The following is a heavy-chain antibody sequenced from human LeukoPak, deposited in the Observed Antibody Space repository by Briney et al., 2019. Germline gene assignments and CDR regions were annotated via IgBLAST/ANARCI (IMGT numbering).Heavy chain of an antibody. CDR1: GFTFSSYV. D-gene: IGHD3-10*01. J-gene: IGHJ4*02. CDR3: ARSYYGSGSYSQNDY. Sequence: GGSLRLSCAATGFTFSSYVMNWVRQAPGKGLEWVSAISGSGGSTFYADSVKGRFTISRDNAKNTLYLQMSSLRAEDTAVYYCARSYYGSGSYSQNDYWGQGTLVTVSS. CDR2: ISGSGGST. V-gene: IGHV3-23*01.